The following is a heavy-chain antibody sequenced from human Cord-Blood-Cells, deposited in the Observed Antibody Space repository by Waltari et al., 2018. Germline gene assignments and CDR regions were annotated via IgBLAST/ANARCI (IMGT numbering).Heavy chain of an antibody. Sequence: HVQLVQSGAEVTKPGSSVTVSCKASGSPFRRTAISWVRQSTCQGLEWMGGISPILGIANYAQKCQGRVTITADESTSTAYMELSSLRSEDTAVYYCARDPPATYCGGDCYSDYWGQGTLVTVSS. D-gene: IGHD2-21*02. CDR3: ARDPPATYCGGDCYSDY. J-gene: IGHJ4*02. CDR1: GSPFRRTA. CDR2: ISPILGIA. V-gene: IGHV1-69*04.